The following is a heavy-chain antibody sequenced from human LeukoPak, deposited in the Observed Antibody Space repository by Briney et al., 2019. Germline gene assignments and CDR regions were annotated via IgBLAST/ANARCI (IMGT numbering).Heavy chain of an antibody. CDR1: GYTFTSYG. CDR2: ISAYNGNT. CDR3: ARSTLLWFGSSWFDP. D-gene: IGHD3-10*01. J-gene: IGHJ5*02. V-gene: IGHV1-18*04. Sequence: ASVKVSCKASGYTFTSYGISWVRQAPGQGLEWMGCISAYNGNTNYAQKLQGRVTMTTDTSTSTAYMELRSLRSDDTAVYYCARSTLLWFGSSWFDPWGQGTLVTVSS.